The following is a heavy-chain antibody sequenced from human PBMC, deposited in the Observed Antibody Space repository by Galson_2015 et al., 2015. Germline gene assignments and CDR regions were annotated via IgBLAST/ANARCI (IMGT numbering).Heavy chain of an antibody. J-gene: IGHJ4*02. D-gene: IGHD5-12*01. CDR3: AKVYSVVATINPFAY. CDR1: GLTFSSYA. V-gene: IGHV3-23*01. CDR2: INGSGGGA. Sequence: SLRLSCAASGLTFSSYAMNWVRQAPGKGLEWVSGINGSGGGAAYADSVKGRFTITRDNSKNTLYLHMNSLRAEDTAIYYCAKVYSVVATINPFAYRGQGPRGTASP.